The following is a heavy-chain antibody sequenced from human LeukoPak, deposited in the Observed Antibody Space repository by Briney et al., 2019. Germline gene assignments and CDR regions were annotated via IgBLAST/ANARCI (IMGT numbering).Heavy chain of an antibody. V-gene: IGHV4-39*07. CDR3: ARGKSYGDYLWKGYYYGMDV. J-gene: IGHJ6*02. CDR2: INHSGST. CDR1: GGSISSSSYY. D-gene: IGHD4-17*01. Sequence: SETLSLTCTVSGGSISSSSYYWGWIRQPPGKGLEWIGEINHSGSTNYNPSLKSRVTISVDTSKNQFFLKLSSVTAADTAVYYCARGKSYGDYLWKGYYYGMDVWGQGTTVTVSS.